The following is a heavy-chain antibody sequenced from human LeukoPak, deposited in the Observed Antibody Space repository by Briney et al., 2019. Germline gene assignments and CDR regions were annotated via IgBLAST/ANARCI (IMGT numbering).Heavy chain of an antibody. V-gene: IGHV3-21*01. CDR1: GFTFSSYS. J-gene: IGHJ4*02. CDR3: ASGSSGYPFDY. CDR2: ISSSSSYI. D-gene: IGHD3-22*01. Sequence: PGGSLRLSCAASGFTFSSYSMNWVRQAPGKGLEGVSSISSSSSYIYYADSVKGLITISSDNAKNSLFLQMNSLRAEDTAVYYCASGSSGYPFDYWGQGTLVTVSS.